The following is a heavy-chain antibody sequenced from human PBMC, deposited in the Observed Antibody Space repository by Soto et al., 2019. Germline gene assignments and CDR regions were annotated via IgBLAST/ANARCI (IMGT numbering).Heavy chain of an antibody. CDR3: ARRRRIAVAGNYYYYYMDV. J-gene: IGHJ6*03. D-gene: IGHD6-19*01. CDR2: IYPGDSDT. CDR1: GYSFTSYW. Sequence: GESLKISCKGSGYSFTSYWIGWVRQMPGKGLEWMGIIYPGDSDTRYSPSFQGQVTISADKSISTAYLQWSSLKASDTAMYYCARRRRIAVAGNYYYYYMDVWGKGTTVTVSS. V-gene: IGHV5-51*01.